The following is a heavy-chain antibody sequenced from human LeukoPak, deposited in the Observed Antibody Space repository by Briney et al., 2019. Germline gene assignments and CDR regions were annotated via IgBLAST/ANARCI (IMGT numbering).Heavy chain of an antibody. CDR1: GFTFSSYS. V-gene: IGHV3-21*01. CDR3: ARHDAYDYYGSGSYTFDY. Sequence: PGGSLRLSCAASGFTFSSYSMNWVRQAPGKGLEWVSSISSISSYIYYADSVKGRFTISRDNAKNSLYLQMNSLRAEDTAVYYCARHDAYDYYGSGSYTFDYWGQGTLVTVSS. CDR2: ISSISSYI. D-gene: IGHD3-10*01. J-gene: IGHJ4*02.